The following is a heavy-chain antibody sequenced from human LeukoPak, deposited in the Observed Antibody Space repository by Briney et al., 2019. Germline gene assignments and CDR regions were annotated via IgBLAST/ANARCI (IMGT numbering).Heavy chain of an antibody. CDR2: IYYSGST. Sequence: SQTLSLTCTVSGGSISSYYWSWIRQPPGKGLEWIGYIYYSGSTNYNPSLKSRVTISVDTSKNQFSLKLSSVAAADTAVYYCARETTVPDYWGQGTLVTVSS. CDR1: GGSISSYY. J-gene: IGHJ4*02. CDR3: ARETTVPDY. D-gene: IGHD1-1*01. V-gene: IGHV4-59*01.